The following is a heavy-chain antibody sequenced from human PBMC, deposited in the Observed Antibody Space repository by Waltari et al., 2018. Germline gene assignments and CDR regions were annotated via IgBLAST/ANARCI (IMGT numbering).Heavy chain of an antibody. D-gene: IGHD5-18*01. J-gene: IGHJ4*02. CDR1: GFTLSSSA. V-gene: IGHV3-23*01. Sequence: EVQLLESGGDLVQPGGSLRLSCAASGFTLSSSAMSWVRQAPGKGLEWVSDISGRGGVTYYADSVKGRFTISVDSSKNTLFRQRSSLGGEDTAVYYCAKGTGMVTSDYFDYWGQGTLVTGSS. CDR2: ISGRGGVT. CDR3: AKGTGMVTSDYFDY.